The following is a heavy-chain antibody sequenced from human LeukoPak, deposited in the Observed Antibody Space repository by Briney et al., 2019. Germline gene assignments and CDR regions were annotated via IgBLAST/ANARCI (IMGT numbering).Heavy chain of an antibody. Sequence: AGGSVRLSCAASGFTFSSYGMHWVRQAPGKGLEWVAVISDDGSNKYYADSVKGRFTISRDNSKNTLYLQMNSLRAEDTAVYYCATQLARYCGGDCYGYFDYWGQGTLVTVSS. CDR1: GFTFSSYG. D-gene: IGHD2-21*02. J-gene: IGHJ4*02. V-gene: IGHV3-30*03. CDR2: ISDDGSNK. CDR3: ATQLARYCGGDCYGYFDY.